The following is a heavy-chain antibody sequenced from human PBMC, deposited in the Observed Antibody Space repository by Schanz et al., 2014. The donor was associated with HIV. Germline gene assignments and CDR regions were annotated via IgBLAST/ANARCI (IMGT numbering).Heavy chain of an antibody. CDR2: ISYDGRNK. V-gene: IGHV3-30*03. J-gene: IGHJ4*02. CDR3: ARDLHDYGDARTDY. CDR1: GFSFDTFG. Sequence: QVQLVESGGGVVQPGRSLRLSCAGSGFSFDTFGIHWVRQAPGKGLEWLAVISYDGRNKKFADSVKGRFTISRDNSKNTLFLQMNSLRAEDTAVYYCARDLHDYGDARTDYWGQGILVTVSS. D-gene: IGHD4-17*01.